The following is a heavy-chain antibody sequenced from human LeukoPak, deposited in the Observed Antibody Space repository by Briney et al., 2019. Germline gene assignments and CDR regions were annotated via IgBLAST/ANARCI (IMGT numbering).Heavy chain of an antibody. CDR1: GYTFTSYA. Sequence: GASVKVSCKASGYTFTSYAMHWVRQAPGQRLEWMGWINAGNGNTKYSQKFEGRVTITRDTSANTAYMELRSVRSEDTAVYYCARDAFGSSRPSDYWGQGTLVTVSS. D-gene: IGHD2-2*01. J-gene: IGHJ4*02. CDR3: ARDAFGSSRPSDY. CDR2: INAGNGNT. V-gene: IGHV1-3*01.